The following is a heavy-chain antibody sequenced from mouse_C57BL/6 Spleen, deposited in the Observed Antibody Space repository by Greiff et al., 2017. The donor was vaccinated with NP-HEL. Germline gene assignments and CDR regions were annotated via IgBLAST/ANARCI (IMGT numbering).Heavy chain of an antibody. CDR3: ARYGYGSSYDAMDY. Sequence: QVHVKQSGAELVRPGTSVKMSCKASGYTFTNYWIGWAKQRPGHGLEWIGDIYPGGGYTNYNEKFKGKATLTADKSSSTAYMQFSSLTSEDSAIYYCARYGYGSSYDAMDYWGQGTSVTVSS. CDR2: IYPGGGYT. CDR1: GYTFTNYW. D-gene: IGHD1-1*01. J-gene: IGHJ4*01. V-gene: IGHV1-63*01.